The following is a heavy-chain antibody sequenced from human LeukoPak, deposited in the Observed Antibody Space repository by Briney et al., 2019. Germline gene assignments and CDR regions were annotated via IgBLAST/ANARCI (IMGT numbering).Heavy chain of an antibody. CDR3: ARVVVVVPAAIKGYAYYFDY. V-gene: IGHV4-34*01. D-gene: IGHD2-2*01. CDR1: GGSFSGYY. J-gene: IGHJ4*02. CDR2: INHSGST. Sequence: KPSETLSLTCAVYGGSFSGYYWSWIRQPPGKGLEWIGEINHSGSTNYNPSLKSRVTISVDTSKNQFSLKLSSVTAADTAVYYCARVVVVVPAAIKGYAYYFDYWGQGTLVTVSS.